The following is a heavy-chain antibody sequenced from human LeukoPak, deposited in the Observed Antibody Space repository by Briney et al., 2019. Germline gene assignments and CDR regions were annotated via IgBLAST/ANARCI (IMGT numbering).Heavy chain of an antibody. CDR1: GFTFSSYE. J-gene: IGHJ4*02. CDR2: ISSSGSTI. V-gene: IGHV3-48*03. CDR3: AREGGYNPEIDY. D-gene: IGHD5-24*01. Sequence: GGSLRLSCASSGFTFSSYEMNWVRQAPGKGLAWVSYISSSGSTIYYADSVKGRFTISRDNAKNSLYLQMNSLRAEDTAVYYCAREGGYNPEIDYWGQGTLVTVSS.